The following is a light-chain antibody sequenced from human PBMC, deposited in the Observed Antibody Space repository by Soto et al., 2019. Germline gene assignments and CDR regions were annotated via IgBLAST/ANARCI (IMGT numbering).Light chain of an antibody. CDR2: GAS. J-gene: IGKJ4*01. CDR1: QSVGGD. CDR3: QPRSNWLS. V-gene: IGKV3-15*01. Sequence: EVVLTQSQATLSLSPGERVTLSCRASQSVGGDLAWYQQKPGQAPRLLISGASTRAAGIPARFSGSGSATEFTLTISSLRSDDFAVYYCQPRSNWLSFGGRTKVDIK.